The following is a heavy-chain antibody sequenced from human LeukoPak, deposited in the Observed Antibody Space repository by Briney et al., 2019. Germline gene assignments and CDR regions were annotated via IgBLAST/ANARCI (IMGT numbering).Heavy chain of an antibody. Sequence: GASVKVSCKASGGTFSSYAISWVRQAPGQGLEWMGGIIPIFGTANYAQKFPARVRITTDESTSTAHMEVSSLRSEDTAGYYCARSSGNYYDSSGYYRTPPRFDYWGQGRLVTVSS. CDR3: ARSSGNYYDSSGYYRTPPRFDY. D-gene: IGHD3-22*01. CDR1: GGTFSSYA. J-gene: IGHJ4*02. V-gene: IGHV1-69*05. CDR2: IIPIFGTA.